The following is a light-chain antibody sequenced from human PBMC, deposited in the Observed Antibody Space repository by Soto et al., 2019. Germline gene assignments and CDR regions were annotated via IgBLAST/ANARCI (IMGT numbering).Light chain of an antibody. CDR1: FTDSNDYKH. CDR2: DVS. CDR3: SLYTISGV. V-gene: IGLV2-14*03. J-gene: IGLJ2*01. Sequence: QSVLTQPASVSGSPGQSITISCTGTFTDSNDYKHVSWYQHHPGKAPKLLIYDVSNRPSGVSNRFSGSKSGNTASLTISGLQSEDEADYYCSLYTISGVFGGGTKVTVL.